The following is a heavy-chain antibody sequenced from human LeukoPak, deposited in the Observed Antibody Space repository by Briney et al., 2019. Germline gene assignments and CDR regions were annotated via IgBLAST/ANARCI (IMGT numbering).Heavy chain of an antibody. CDR1: GYTCTSYY. CDR2: INPSGGST. J-gene: IGHJ2*01. CDR3: ARDRGSKRVAYCGGDCYIGYFDL. Sequence: ASVKVSCKASGYTCTSYYMHWVRQAPGQGLEWMVIINPSGGSTSYAQKFQGRVTMTRDTSTSTVYMELSSLRSEDTAVYYCARDRGSKRVAYCGGDCYIGYFDLWGRGTLVTVSS. V-gene: IGHV1-46*01. D-gene: IGHD2-21*02.